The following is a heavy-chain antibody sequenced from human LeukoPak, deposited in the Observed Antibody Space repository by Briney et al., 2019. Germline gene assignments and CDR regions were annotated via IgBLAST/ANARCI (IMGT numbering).Heavy chain of an antibody. D-gene: IGHD2-2*01. CDR3: AKGAGYCSSTSCSIRFDY. J-gene: IGHJ4*02. CDR2: ISGSGGST. V-gene: IGHV3-23*01. CDR1: GFTFSSYA. Sequence: GGSLRLSCAASGFTFSSYAMSWVRQAPGKGLEWVSAISGSGGSTYYADSVKGRFTISRDNSKNTLYLQMNSLRAEDTAVYYCAKGAGYCSSTSCSIRFDYWGQGTLVTVSS.